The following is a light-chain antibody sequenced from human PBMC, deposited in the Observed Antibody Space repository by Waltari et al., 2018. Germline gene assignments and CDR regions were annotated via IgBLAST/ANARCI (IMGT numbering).Light chain of an antibody. Sequence: ENVLTQFPGTLSLSPGERATLSCRASQPVTYSYLAWYQQKPGQPPRLLIYGASSRATGIPDRFSGSGSGTDFTLTISSLEPEDFAVYYCQQYVNSPPHTFGGGTRVEIK. J-gene: IGKJ4*01. V-gene: IGKV3-20*01. CDR1: QPVTYSY. CDR2: GAS. CDR3: QQYVNSPPHT.